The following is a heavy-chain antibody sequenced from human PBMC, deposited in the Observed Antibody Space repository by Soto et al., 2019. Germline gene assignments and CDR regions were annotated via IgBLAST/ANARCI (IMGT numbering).Heavy chain of an antibody. V-gene: IGHV3-30*03. CDR3: PRGFCGNRVCYYFFDP. CDR1: GFIFSTYC. CDR2: MSNDGKNE. J-gene: IGHJ5*02. Sequence: GGSLRLSCATSGFIFSTYCMHWVRQAPGKGLEWVAVMSNDGKNEFYADSVRGRFTISRDFSKDTLFLQMTSLRAEDTAVYHCPRGFCGNRVCYYFFDPWGPRRPVNVSS. D-gene: IGHD2-8*01.